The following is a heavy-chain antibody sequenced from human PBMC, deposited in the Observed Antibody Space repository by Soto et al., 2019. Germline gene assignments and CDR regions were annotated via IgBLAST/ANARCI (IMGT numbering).Heavy chain of an antibody. CDR3: ARSYLRIVVVVAATPGWFDP. V-gene: IGHV1-69*01. D-gene: IGHD2-15*01. CDR2: IIPIFGTA. Sequence: QVQLVQSGAEVKKPGSSVKVSCKASGGTFSSYAISWVRQAPGQGLEWMGGIIPIFGTANYAQKFQGRVTITADESTSPAYMELSSLRSEDTAVYYCARSYLRIVVVVAATPGWFDPWGQGTLVTVSS. J-gene: IGHJ5*02. CDR1: GGTFSSYA.